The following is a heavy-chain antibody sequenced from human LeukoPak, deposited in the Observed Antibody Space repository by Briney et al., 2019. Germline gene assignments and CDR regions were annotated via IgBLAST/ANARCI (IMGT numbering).Heavy chain of an antibody. V-gene: IGHV3-23*01. Sequence: GGSLRLSCAASRFTFRTYAMSWVRQAPGKGLEWVSTISGSGGSTYYADSVKGRFTISRDNSKNTLYLQMNTLRAEDTAVYYCAKVEKQWLETPYYFDYWGQGTLVTVSS. J-gene: IGHJ4*02. CDR2: ISGSGGST. D-gene: IGHD6-19*01. CDR1: RFTFRTYA. CDR3: AKVEKQWLETPYYFDY.